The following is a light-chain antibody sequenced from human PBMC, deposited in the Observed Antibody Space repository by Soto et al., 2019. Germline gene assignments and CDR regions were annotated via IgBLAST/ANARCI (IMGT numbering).Light chain of an antibody. J-gene: IGKJ4*01. CDR1: QGISRA. V-gene: IGKV1-13*02. CDR2: DAS. Sequence: AIQLTPSPYSLSASVGDRVTITCRASQGISRALAWYQQKTGKAPDLLVSDASNLESGVPSRCSGSGSGTDFTLTISSLQPEDFATDYCQQFNSYPLTFGGGTKVEI. CDR3: QQFNSYPLT.